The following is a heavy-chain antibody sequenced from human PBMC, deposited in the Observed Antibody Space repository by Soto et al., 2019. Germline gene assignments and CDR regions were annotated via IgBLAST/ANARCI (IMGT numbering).Heavy chain of an antibody. V-gene: IGHV3-30*18. CDR1: GFLFSNYA. CDR3: GKDGKVSGSGTYNIDD. Sequence: QVQLAESGGGVVQPGGSLRLSCTASGFLFSNYAMQWVRQAPGKGLEWVAVISYDGKNKYYRDSVEGRFTISRDSSKNKVYLEMSSLSPEDTAVYYCGKDGKVSGSGTYNIDDWGQGTLVTVSS. D-gene: IGHD3-10*01. J-gene: IGHJ4*02. CDR2: ISYDGKNK.